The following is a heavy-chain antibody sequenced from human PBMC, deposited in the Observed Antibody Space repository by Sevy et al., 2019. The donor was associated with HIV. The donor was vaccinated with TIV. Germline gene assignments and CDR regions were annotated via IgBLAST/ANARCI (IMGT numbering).Heavy chain of an antibody. CDR3: AKHVLRYSTFDP. D-gene: IGHD3-9*01. V-gene: IGHV3-23*01. CDR2: ISGSGGST. J-gene: IGHJ5*02. CDR1: GFTFSSYA. Sequence: GGSLRLSCAASGFTFSSYAMSWVRQAPGKGLEWVSAISGSGGSTYYADSVKGRFTISRDNSKNTRYLQMNSLRAEDTAVYYCAKHVLRYSTFDPWGQGTLVTVSS.